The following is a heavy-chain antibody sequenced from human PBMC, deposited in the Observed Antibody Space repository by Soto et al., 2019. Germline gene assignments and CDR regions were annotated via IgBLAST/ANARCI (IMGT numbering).Heavy chain of an antibody. CDR3: ARGGPVVPDVQGGYYYYYGMDV. J-gene: IGHJ6*02. V-gene: IGHV1-69*13. D-gene: IGHD2-2*01. Sequence: SVKVSCKASGGTFSSYAISWVRQAPGQGLEWMGGIIPIFGTANYAQKFQGRVTITADESTSTAYMELSSLRSEDTAVYYCARGGPVVPDVQGGYYYYYGMDVWGQGTRVTVSS. CDR2: IIPIFGTA. CDR1: GGTFSSYA.